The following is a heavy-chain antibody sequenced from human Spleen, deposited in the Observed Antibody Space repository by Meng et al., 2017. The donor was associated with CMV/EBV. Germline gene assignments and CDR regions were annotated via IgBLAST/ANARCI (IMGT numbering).Heavy chain of an antibody. CDR1: CGSFSSYC. CDR2: IYTSGST. D-gene: IGHD3-10*01. J-gene: IGHJ4*02. V-gene: IGHV4-4*07. Sequence: HVQLPESGPGLVKASETPSLPCNVLCGSFSSYCWSWIRQPAGKGLEWIGRIYTSGSTNYNPSLKSRVTMSVDTSKNQFSPKLSSVTAADTAVYYCARETGGYGSGSVDYWGQGTLVTVSS. CDR3: ARETGGYGSGSVDY.